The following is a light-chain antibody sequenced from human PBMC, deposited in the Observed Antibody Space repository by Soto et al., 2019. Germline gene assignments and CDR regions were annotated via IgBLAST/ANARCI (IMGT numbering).Light chain of an antibody. CDR3: QQYNNWPWT. CDR2: GAS. J-gene: IGKJ1*01. CDR1: QSVSSN. Sequence: EIVMTQSPATLSVSPGERATLSCRASQSVSSNLAWYQQKPGQAPRLLIYGASTSATGIPARFSGSGSGTEFTLTSSSLKSEDFAVYYCQQYNNWPWTFGQGTKVDIK. V-gene: IGKV3-15*01.